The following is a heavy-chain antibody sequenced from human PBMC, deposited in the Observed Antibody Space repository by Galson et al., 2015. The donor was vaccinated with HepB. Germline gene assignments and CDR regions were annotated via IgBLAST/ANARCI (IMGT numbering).Heavy chain of an antibody. D-gene: IGHD4-11*01. CDR1: GGSISSGDYY. Sequence: QVQLQESGPGLVKPSQTLSLTCTVSGGSISSGDYYWRWIRQPPGKGLEWIGYIYYSGSTYYNPSLKSRVTISVDTSKNQFSLKLSSVTAADTAVYYCARDSDYSKGPVRDWFDPWGQGTLVTVSS. J-gene: IGHJ5*02. V-gene: IGHV4-30-4*01. CDR3: ARDSDYSKGPVRDWFDP. CDR2: IYYSGST.